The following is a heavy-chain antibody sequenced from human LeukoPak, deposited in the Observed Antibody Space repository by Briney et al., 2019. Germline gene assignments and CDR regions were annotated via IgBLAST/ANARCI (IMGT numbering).Heavy chain of an antibody. V-gene: IGHV1-46*01. J-gene: IGHJ3*02. Sequence: ASVKVSCKASGGTFSSYAISWVRQAPGQGLEWMGIINPSGGSTSYAQKFQGRVTMTRDTSTSTVYMELSSLRSEDTAVYYCARARSGGSYRDAFDIWGQGTMVTVSS. CDR2: INPSGGST. D-gene: IGHD3-16*02. CDR3: ARARSGGSYRDAFDI. CDR1: GGTFSSYA.